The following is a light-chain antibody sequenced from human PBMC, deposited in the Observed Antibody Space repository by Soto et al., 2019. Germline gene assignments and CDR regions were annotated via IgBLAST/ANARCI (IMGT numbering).Light chain of an antibody. V-gene: IGKV1-5*01. Sequence: DIQMTQSPSTLSASVGDRVTITCRVSQSISSWLAWYQQKPGKAPQLLIYDATSLESCVPSRFSGSGSGTEFTLTITGLQSDDFATYYCQHYDSYLFTFGPGTIVDIK. CDR2: DAT. J-gene: IGKJ3*01. CDR3: QHYDSYLFT. CDR1: QSISSW.